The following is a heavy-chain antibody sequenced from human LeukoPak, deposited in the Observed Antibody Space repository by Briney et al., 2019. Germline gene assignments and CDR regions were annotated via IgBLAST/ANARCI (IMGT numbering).Heavy chain of an antibody. CDR2: TSSSSSTI. Sequence: GGSLRLSCVVSGFTFSIYSMKWVRQAPGHELEWGSYTSSSSSTIYYAGSVMGRLTVSRDSAKNYLYLQMHSLRSEDTAVYYCATGSYDSGGYYSGAGARADYWGQGTLVTVSS. J-gene: IGHJ4*02. CDR3: ATGSYDSGGYYSGAGARADY. CDR1: GFTFSIYS. V-gene: IGHV3-48*04. D-gene: IGHD3-22*01.